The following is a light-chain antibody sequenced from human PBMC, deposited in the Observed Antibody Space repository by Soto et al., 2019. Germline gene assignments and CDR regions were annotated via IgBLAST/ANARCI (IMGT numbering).Light chain of an antibody. CDR2: DAS. Sequence: AIQLTQSPSSLSASVGDRVSITCRASQGIGSALAWYQLKPGAAPTILIYDASTLESGVPSRFSGSRSGADFTLTISSLQPEDFATYYCQNFRSSAISFGGGTKVEIK. V-gene: IGKV1-13*02. J-gene: IGKJ4*01. CDR3: QNFRSSAIS. CDR1: QGIGSA.